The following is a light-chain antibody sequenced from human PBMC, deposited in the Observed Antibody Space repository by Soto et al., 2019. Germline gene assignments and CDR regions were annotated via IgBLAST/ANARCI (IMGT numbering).Light chain of an antibody. V-gene: IGKV1-6*01. CDR3: LQDYTYPHT. CDR2: AAS. Sequence: ALPMTQSPSSLSASVGDRVTITCRASQGIRNDLGWYQQKPGKAPKLLIYAASSLQSGVPSRFNGIGSGTDFTLTIRSLQPEDFATYYCLQDYTYPHTFGQGTKLEIK. CDR1: QGIRND. J-gene: IGKJ2*01.